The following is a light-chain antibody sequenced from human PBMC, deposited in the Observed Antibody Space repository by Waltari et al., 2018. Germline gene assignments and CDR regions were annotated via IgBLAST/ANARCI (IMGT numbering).Light chain of an antibody. V-gene: IGLV3-27*01. Sequence: WDQTKRGQAPDLVVHKDRERPSGSPERFSGSSSGTTVTLTISGAQVEEEADYYCYSAADNNRVFGGGTKLTVL. J-gene: IGLJ2*01. CDR2: KDR. CDR3: YSAADNNRV.